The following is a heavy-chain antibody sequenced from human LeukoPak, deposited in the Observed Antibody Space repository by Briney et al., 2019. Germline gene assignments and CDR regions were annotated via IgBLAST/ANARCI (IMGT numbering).Heavy chain of an antibody. CDR1: GFTFSSYW. CDR3: ARGTAFWATAYYFDY. J-gene: IGHJ4*02. D-gene: IGHD3-3*01. Sequence: PGGSLRLSCAASGFTFSSYWMSWVRQAPGKGLEWASSISSSSSYIYYADSVKGRFTISRDNAKNSLYLQMNSLRAEDTAVYYCARGTAFWATAYYFDYWGQGTLVTVSS. CDR2: ISSSSSYI. V-gene: IGHV3-21*01.